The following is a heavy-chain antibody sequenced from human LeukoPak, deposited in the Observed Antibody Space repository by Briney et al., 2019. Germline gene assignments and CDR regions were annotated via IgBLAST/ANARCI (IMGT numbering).Heavy chain of an antibody. CDR3: ARDLAVPGTARGY. CDR1: GYTFSAYD. CDR2: INTNTGNP. Sequence: ASVTVSCTASGYTFSAYDISWMRQAPGQGLEWMGGINTNTGNPTYAQGFTGRFVFSLDSSVSTAYLQIDSVEAEDTAVYFCARDLAVPGTARGYWGQGTLVTVSS. J-gene: IGHJ4*02. V-gene: IGHV7-4-1*01. D-gene: IGHD6-19*01.